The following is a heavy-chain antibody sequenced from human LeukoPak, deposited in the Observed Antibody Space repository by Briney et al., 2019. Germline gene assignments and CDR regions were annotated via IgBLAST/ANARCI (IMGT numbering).Heavy chain of an antibody. Sequence: TGESLRLSCGASGFTLSTHSVNWVRQAPGKGLEWVASIRKTTNYIYYADSIKGRFTISRDDAKNSLYLQMNRLRADDTAVYYCARHPANWNPGWFDPWGQGTLVTVSS. CDR2: IRKTTNYI. J-gene: IGHJ5*02. CDR3: ARHPANWNPGWFDP. CDR1: GFTLSTHS. V-gene: IGHV3-21*01. D-gene: IGHD1-1*01.